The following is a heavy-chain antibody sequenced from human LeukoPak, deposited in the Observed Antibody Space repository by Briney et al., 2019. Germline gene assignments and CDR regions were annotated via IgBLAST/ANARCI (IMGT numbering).Heavy chain of an antibody. Sequence: GGSLRLSCAASGFTFSSYGMHWVRQAPGKGLEWVAFIRYDGSNKYYADSVKGRFTISGDNSKNTLYLQMNSLRAEDTAVYYCAKGDYYGSGSAYWGQGTLVTVSS. J-gene: IGHJ4*02. CDR2: IRYDGSNK. V-gene: IGHV3-30*02. CDR1: GFTFSSYG. D-gene: IGHD3-10*01. CDR3: AKGDYYGSGSAY.